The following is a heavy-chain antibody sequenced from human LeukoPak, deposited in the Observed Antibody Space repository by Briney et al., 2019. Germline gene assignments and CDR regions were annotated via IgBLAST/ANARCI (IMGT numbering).Heavy chain of an antibody. CDR1: GYTFTSYG. J-gene: IGHJ6*02. V-gene: IGHV1-18*01. Sequence: GASVKVSCKASGYTFTSYGISWVRQAPGQGLEWMGWISAYNGNTNYAQKLQGRVTMTTDTSTSTAYMELRSLRSDDTAVYYCARDSSGYGYRFRYGMDVWGRGTTVTVSS. CDR3: ARDSSGYGYRFRYGMDV. CDR2: ISAYNGNT. D-gene: IGHD5-12*01.